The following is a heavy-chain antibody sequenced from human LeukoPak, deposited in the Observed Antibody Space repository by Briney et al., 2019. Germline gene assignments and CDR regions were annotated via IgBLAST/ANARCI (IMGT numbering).Heavy chain of an antibody. CDR2: INHSGST. V-gene: IGHV4-34*01. D-gene: IGHD3-10*01. CDR1: GGSFSGYY. J-gene: IGHJ5*02. CDR3: ARGGYYGSGNDFRFDP. Sequence: SETLSLTCAVYGGSFSGYYWSWIRQPPGKGLEWLGEINHSGSTNYNPSLKSRVTISVDTSKNQFSLKLSSVTAADTAVYYCARGGYYGSGNDFRFDPWGQGTLVTVSS.